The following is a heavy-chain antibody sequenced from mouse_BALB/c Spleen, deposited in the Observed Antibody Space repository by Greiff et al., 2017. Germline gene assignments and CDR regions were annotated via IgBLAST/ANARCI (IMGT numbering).Heavy chain of an antibody. J-gene: IGHJ1*01. CDR2: ISYSGST. D-gene: IGHD4-1*01. Sequence: EVQLQQSGPGLVKPSQSLSLTCTVTGYSITSDYAWNWIRQFPGNKLEWMGYISYSGSTSYNPSLKSRISITRDTSKNQFFLQLNSVTTEDTATYYCARLTGTWDFDVWGAGTTVTVSS. CDR1: GYSITSDYA. CDR3: ARLTGTWDFDV. V-gene: IGHV3-2*02.